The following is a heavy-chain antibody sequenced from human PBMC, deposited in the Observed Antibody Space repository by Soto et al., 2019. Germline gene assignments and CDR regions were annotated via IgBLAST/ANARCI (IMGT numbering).Heavy chain of an antibody. Sequence: GASVKGSCKAYGDTLTSYGVSWLRHAPGQGLEWMGWISAYNGNTNYAQTLQGRVPMTTDPSPSTAYMELSSLRSDDAVVYFFARIRWHEVHIIDVWGKGP. J-gene: IGHJ6*03. CDR1: GDTLTSYG. V-gene: IGHV1-18*01. CDR2: ISAYNGNT. CDR3: ARIRWHEVHIIDV.